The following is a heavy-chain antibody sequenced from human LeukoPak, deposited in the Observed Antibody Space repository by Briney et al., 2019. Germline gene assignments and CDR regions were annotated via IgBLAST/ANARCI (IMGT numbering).Heavy chain of an antibody. CDR2: TSYDGSNK. CDR1: GFTFSSYA. CDR3: ARDPGYSFYRYYYYGMDV. Sequence: GGSLRLSCAASGFTFSSYAMHWVRQAPGKGLEWVAVTSYDGSNKYYADSVKGRFTISRDNSKNTLYLQMNSLRAEDTAVYYCARDPGYSFYRYYYYGMDVWGQGTTVTVSS. V-gene: IGHV3-30-3*01. J-gene: IGHJ6*02. D-gene: IGHD5-18*01.